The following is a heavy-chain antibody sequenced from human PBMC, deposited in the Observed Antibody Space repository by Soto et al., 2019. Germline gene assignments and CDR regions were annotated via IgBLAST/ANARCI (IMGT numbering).Heavy chain of an antibody. Sequence: WIRQPPGKGLEWIGYIYYSGSTYYSPSLKSRVTISVDTSKNQFSLKLSSVTAADTAVYYCARERPDGAWLDPWGQGTLVTVSS. D-gene: IGHD6-6*01. CDR3: ARERPDGAWLDP. CDR2: IYYSGST. V-gene: IGHV4-30-4*08. J-gene: IGHJ5*02.